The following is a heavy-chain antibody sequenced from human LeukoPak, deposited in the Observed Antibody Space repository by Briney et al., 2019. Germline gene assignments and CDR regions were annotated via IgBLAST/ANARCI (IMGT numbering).Heavy chain of an antibody. CDR1: GFTFSSYW. CDR3: ARDSGSGSYSDFDY. V-gene: IGHV3-7*01. J-gene: IGHJ4*02. D-gene: IGHD3-10*01. CDR2: IKQDGSEK. Sequence: GVSLRLSCAASGFTFSSYWMSWVRQAPGKGLEWVANIKQDGSEKYYVDSVKGRFTISRDNAKNSLYLQMNSLRAEDTAVYYCARDSGSGSYSDFDYWGQGTLVTVSS.